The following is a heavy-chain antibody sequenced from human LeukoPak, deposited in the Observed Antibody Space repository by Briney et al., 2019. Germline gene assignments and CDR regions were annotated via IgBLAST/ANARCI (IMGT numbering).Heavy chain of an antibody. J-gene: IGHJ4*02. V-gene: IGHV3-23*01. D-gene: IGHD6-19*01. CDR2: ISGSDSST. CDR3: ARSVAGHEGPFDY. CDR1: GFSFSSYA. Sequence: GGSLRLSCAASGFSFSSYAMSWVRQAPGKGLEWVSAISGSDSSTHYADSVKGRFTISRDNSKNTLYLQMNSLRAEDTAVYYCARSVAGHEGPFDYWGQGTLVTVSS.